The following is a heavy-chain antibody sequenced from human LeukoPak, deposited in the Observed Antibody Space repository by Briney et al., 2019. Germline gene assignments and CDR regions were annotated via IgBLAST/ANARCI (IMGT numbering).Heavy chain of an antibody. CDR2: IYGSGSTR. D-gene: IGHD1-1*01. Sequence: PGGSLRLSCAASGFTFSTYAMNWVRQAPGKGLEWVSGIYGSGSTRYYADSVKGRFTISRDNSQNTLYLQMNSLRVEDTAVYYCARALLTHNSSHLYYYYGMDVWGQGTTVTVSS. CDR3: ARALLTHNSSHLYYYYGMDV. J-gene: IGHJ6*02. CDR1: GFTFSTYA. V-gene: IGHV3-23*05.